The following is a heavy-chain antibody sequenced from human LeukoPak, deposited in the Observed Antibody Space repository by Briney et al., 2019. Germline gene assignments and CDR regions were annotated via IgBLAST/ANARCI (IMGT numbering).Heavy chain of an antibody. CDR1: GYTFTSYG. J-gene: IGHJ5*02. D-gene: IGHD3-3*01. Sequence: ASVKVSCKASGYTFTSYGISWVRQAPGQGIEWMGWISAYNGNTNYAQKLQGRVTMTTDTSTSTAYMELRSLRSDDTAVYYCARDLDPAIPITTFGVVTRLNWFDPWGQGTLVTVSS. V-gene: IGHV1-18*01. CDR3: ARDLDPAIPITTFGVVTRLNWFDP. CDR2: ISAYNGNT.